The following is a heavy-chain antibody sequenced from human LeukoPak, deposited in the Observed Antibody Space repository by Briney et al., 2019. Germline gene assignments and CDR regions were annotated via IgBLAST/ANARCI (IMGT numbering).Heavy chain of an antibody. Sequence: GGSLRLSCAASGFTVSNYWMSWVRQAPGKGLEWVANIKQDGSVIYYMDSVKGRFTISRDNAKNALHLQMNSLRAEDTAVYYCTRIGYSSSCFDYWGQGTLVTVSS. J-gene: IGHJ4*02. CDR2: IKQDGSVI. V-gene: IGHV3-7*05. CDR3: TRIGYSSSCFDY. CDR1: GFTVSNYW. D-gene: IGHD6-13*01.